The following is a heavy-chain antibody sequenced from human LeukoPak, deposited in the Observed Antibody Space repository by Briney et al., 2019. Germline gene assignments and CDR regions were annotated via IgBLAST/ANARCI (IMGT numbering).Heavy chain of an antibody. Sequence: GGSLRLSCAASGFTFSSYNINWVRQAPGKGLEWGSSISGSSSYIYYADSVKGRFTISRDNAKNSLYLQMNSLRAEDTAVYYCAKDRGSSSVNYYYYMDVWGKGTTVTVSS. CDR2: ISGSSSYI. CDR3: AKDRGSSSVNYYYYMDV. J-gene: IGHJ6*03. V-gene: IGHV3-21*04. CDR1: GFTFSSYN. D-gene: IGHD6-6*01.